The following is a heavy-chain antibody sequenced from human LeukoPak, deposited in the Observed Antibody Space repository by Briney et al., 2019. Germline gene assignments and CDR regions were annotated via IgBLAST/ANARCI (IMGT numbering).Heavy chain of an antibody. Sequence: ASVKVSCKASGNTFTSSRMHWVRQAPGQGLEWVGVNNPDGGSTAYAHKFQGRVAMTRDTSTNTVHMDLASLTSEDTAAYYCTRDLVGPTGFAYWGQGTLVTVSS. CDR2: NNPDGGST. CDR3: TRDLVGPTGFAY. D-gene: IGHD1-26*01. J-gene: IGHJ4*02. V-gene: IGHV1-46*01. CDR1: GNTFTSSR.